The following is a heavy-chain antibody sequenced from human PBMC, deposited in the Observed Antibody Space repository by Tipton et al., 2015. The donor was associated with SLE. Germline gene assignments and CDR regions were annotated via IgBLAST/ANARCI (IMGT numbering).Heavy chain of an antibody. V-gene: IGHV3-30*02. J-gene: IGHJ4*02. CDR2: IRAGGSKK. D-gene: IGHD3-16*01. CDR1: GFTFRGYA. Sequence: SLRLSFAASGFTFRGYAMHWFRQSPGKGLEWVAFIRAGGSKKDYSDSVKDRFTISRDNSKNTLYLQMTRLRVEDTAVYYCAGGTGAYFDHWGQGTLVTVSS. CDR3: AGGTGAYFDH.